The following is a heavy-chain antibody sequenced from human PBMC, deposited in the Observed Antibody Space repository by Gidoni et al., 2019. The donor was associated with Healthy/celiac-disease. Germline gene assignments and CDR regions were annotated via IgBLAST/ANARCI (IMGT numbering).Heavy chain of an antibody. CDR1: GCSISSGGYY. CDR3: ARAPMYYYDSSSSLTGAFDI. J-gene: IGHJ3*02. D-gene: IGHD3-22*01. V-gene: IGHV4-31*03. CDR2: IYYSGST. Sequence: QVQLQESGPGLVKPSQTLSLTCTVSGCSISSGGYYWSWIRQHPGKGLEWIGYIYYSGSTYYNPSLKSRVTISVDTSKNQFSLKLSSVTAADTAVYYCARAPMYYYDSSSSLTGAFDIWGQGTMVTVSS.